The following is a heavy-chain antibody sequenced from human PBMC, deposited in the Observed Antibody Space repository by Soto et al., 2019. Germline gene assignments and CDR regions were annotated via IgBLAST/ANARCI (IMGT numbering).Heavy chain of an antibody. V-gene: IGHV3-23*01. CDR1: GFTFSTSA. D-gene: IGHD3-3*01. J-gene: IGHJ6*02. CDR2: ISGSGAGT. Sequence: GGSLRLSCTASGFTFSTSAMSWVRQAPGRGLEWVSGISGSGAGTYYADSVKGRFTISRDNSKNTLYLQMSGLRAEDAAVYYCAKGPTVFGAVISFDYYYGMYVWGQGPRSPSP. CDR3: AKGPTVFGAVISFDYYYGMYV.